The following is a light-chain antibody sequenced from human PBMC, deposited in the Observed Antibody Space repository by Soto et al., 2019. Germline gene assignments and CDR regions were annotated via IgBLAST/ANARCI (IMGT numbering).Light chain of an antibody. V-gene: IGKV1-5*01. CDR1: QSISSW. J-gene: IGKJ1*01. Sequence: DIQMTQSPSTLSASVGDRVTIXCRASQSISSWLAWYQQKPGKAPKLLIHDASSLESGVPSRFSGSGSGTEFTLTISSLQPDDFATYYCQQYNSYWTFGQGTKVDIK. CDR3: QQYNSYWT. CDR2: DAS.